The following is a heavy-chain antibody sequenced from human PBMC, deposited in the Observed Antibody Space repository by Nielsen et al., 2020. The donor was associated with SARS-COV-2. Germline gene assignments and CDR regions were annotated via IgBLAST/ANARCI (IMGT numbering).Heavy chain of an antibody. V-gene: IGHV3-74*01. CDR1: GFTFSSYW. CDR2: INSDGSST. CDR3: ARAPITIFGVVSEYYYYYGMDV. Sequence: GESLKISCAASGFTFSSYWMHWVRQAPGKGLVWVSRINSDGSSTSYADSVKGRFTISRDNAKNTLYLQMNSLRAEDTAVYYCARAPITIFGVVSEYYYYYGMDVWGQGTTVTVSS. J-gene: IGHJ6*02. D-gene: IGHD3-3*01.